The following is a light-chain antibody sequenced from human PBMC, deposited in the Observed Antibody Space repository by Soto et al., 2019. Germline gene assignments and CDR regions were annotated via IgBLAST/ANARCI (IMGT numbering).Light chain of an antibody. CDR3: QQYGGLPT. CDR2: GAS. Sequence: EIVLTQSPGTLSLSPGERATLSCRASQSVSSSYLAWYQQRPGQAPRLLVYGASSRATGIPARFSGSGSGTDFTLTISSLEPEDFAVYYCQQYGGLPTFGQGTKVDI. CDR1: QSVSSSY. V-gene: IGKV3-20*01. J-gene: IGKJ1*01.